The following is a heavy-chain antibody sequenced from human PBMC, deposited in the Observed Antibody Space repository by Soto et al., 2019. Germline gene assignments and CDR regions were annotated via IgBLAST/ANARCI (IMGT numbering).Heavy chain of an antibody. CDR3: SIVGNTLLGLVALDY. CDR1: GFSFSSFW. D-gene: IGHD3-3*01. J-gene: IGHJ4*01. V-gene: IGHV3-74*01. CDR2: INPDGSNI. Sequence: PGGSLRLSCAASGFSFSSFWMHWVRQAPGKGLEWVSLINPDGSNIDYADFVKGRFTISRDNAKNAFYLQMNSLTADDTAIYYCSIVGNTLLGLVALDYSGQAALVTVSS.